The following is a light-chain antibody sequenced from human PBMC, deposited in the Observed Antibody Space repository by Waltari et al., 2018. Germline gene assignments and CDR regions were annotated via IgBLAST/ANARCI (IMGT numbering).Light chain of an antibody. CDR2: GAS. J-gene: IGKJ2*01. Sequence: DIQLTQSPSSLSASLGDRVTITCRASQSISIYLNWYQQRPGRAPNLLIFGASSLQSGVPSRFSGSGSGTDFTLTISSLQREDFAAYYCHQSYTPPYTFGQGTKLEIK. V-gene: IGKV1-39*01. CDR1: QSISIY. CDR3: HQSYTPPYT.